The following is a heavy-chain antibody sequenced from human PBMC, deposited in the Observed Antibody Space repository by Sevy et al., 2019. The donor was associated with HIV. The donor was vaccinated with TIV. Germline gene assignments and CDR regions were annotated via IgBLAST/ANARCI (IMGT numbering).Heavy chain of an antibody. CDR1: GFTFSSYA. V-gene: IGHV3-33*01. CDR3: AIVGAS. J-gene: IGHJ4*02. D-gene: IGHD1-26*01. CDR2: IYHDGGNK. Sequence: GESLKISCAASGFTFSSYAMYWVRQAPGKGLEWVAVIYHDGGNKYYADSVKGRFTISRDNSKNMLYLQMNSLRAEDTAVYYCAIVGASWGQGTLVTVSS.